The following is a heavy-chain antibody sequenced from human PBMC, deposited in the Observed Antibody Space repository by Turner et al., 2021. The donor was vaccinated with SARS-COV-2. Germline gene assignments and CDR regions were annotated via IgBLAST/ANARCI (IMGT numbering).Heavy chain of an antibody. V-gene: IGHV3-NL1*01. CDR1: GITFSSHG. Sequence: QVQLVESGGGVVQPGRSLVLSCAASGITFSSHGMHWVRQAPGKGLEWVAVIYSGGSTYYADSVKGRFTISRDNSKNTLYLQMNSLRAEDTAVYDCARDLEAAAGPWGQGTLVTVSS. CDR3: ARDLEAAAGP. J-gene: IGHJ4*02. CDR2: IYSGGST. D-gene: IGHD6-13*01.